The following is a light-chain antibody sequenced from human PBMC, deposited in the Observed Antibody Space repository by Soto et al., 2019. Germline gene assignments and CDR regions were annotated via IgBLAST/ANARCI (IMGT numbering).Light chain of an antibody. Sequence: DIQMTQSPSSLSASVGDRVTITCRASQRISNYLNWYQQKPGKAPKLLIYAASSLQSGVPSRFSGSESETDFTLTISSLQPEDFANYSCQQSYSTTWTFGQGTKVDI. CDR3: QQSYSTTWT. CDR2: AAS. V-gene: IGKV1-39*01. CDR1: QRISNY. J-gene: IGKJ1*01.